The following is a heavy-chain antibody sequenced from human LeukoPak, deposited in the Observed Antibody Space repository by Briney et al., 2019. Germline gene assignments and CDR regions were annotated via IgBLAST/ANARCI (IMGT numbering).Heavy chain of an antibody. J-gene: IGHJ4*02. CDR3: ARDRDYGDYNTQDLFVY. CDR1: GYTLTSYC. D-gene: IGHD4-17*01. CDR2: INPSGGST. V-gene: IGHV1-46*01. Sequence: ASVKVSCKASGYTLTSYCMHWVRQAPGQGLEWMGIINPSGGSTSYAQKFQGRVTMTRDTSTSTVYMELSSLRSEDTAVYYCARDRDYGDYNTQDLFVYWGQGTLVTVSS.